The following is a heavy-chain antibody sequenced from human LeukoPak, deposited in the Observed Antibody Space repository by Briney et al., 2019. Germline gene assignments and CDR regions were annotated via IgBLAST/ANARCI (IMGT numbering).Heavy chain of an antibody. CDR2: VTASAGNT. Sequence: PGGSLRLSCAASGFIFSDYSMNWVRQAPGKGPEWVSAVTASAGNTYYADSVKGRFTISRDNSKNTLYLQVNSLRAEDTAVYYCAKGDYYGSGSTFKNGMDVWGQGTTVTVSS. CDR3: AKGDYYGSGSTFKNGMDV. D-gene: IGHD3-10*01. CDR1: GFIFSDYS. V-gene: IGHV3-23*01. J-gene: IGHJ6*02.